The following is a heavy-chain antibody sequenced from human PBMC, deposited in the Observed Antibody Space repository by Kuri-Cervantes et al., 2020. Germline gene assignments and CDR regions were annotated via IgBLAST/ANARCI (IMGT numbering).Heavy chain of an antibody. CDR3: ARSRANYIVVVLAAIAPDY. J-gene: IGHJ4*02. D-gene: IGHD2-2*02. CDR1: GGSFSGYY. CDR2: INHRGST. V-gene: IGHV4-34*01. Sequence: SQTLSLTCAVYGGSFSGYYWSWIRQPPGKGLEWIAEINHRGSTNYNPSLKSRVTISVDTSKNQFSLKLNSVTAADTAVYYCARSRANYIVVVLAAIAPDYWGQGTLVTVSS.